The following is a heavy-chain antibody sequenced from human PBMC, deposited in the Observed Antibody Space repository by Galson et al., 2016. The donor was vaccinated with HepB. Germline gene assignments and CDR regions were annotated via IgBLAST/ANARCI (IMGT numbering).Heavy chain of an antibody. CDR2: INWNSGSS. J-gene: IGHJ4*02. Sequence: SLRLSCEASEFTFDDYAMHWVRQAPGKGLEWVSGINWNSGSSGYADSVRGLFTVSRDNAKNSLYLQMNSLRAEDTAFYFCAKDYSSGWFGAGGFEHWGQGTLVTVSS. V-gene: IGHV3-9*01. D-gene: IGHD6-19*01. CDR3: AKDYSSGWFGAGGFEH. CDR1: EFTFDDYA.